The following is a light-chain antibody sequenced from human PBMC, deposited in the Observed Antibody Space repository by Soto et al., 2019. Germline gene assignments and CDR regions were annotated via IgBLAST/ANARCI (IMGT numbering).Light chain of an antibody. V-gene: IGKV3-11*01. Sequence: EIVLTQSPATLSLSPGERATLSCRASQSVSSYLAWYQQKPGQAPRLLIYDASNRATGIPARFSGSWSGTDFTRTISSLEPEDFAVYYCQQRSNWPPYTFGQGTKLEIK. CDR3: QQRSNWPPYT. CDR2: DAS. CDR1: QSVSSY. J-gene: IGKJ2*01.